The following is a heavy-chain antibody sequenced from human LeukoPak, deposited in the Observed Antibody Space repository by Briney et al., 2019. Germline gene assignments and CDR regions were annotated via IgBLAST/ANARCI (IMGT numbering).Heavy chain of an antibody. V-gene: IGHV4-59*08. J-gene: IGHJ3*02. CDR2: IHYSGST. CDR1: DASINTYY. D-gene: IGHD1-26*01. CDR3: ARHWSYWGEIDAFDI. Sequence: PSETLSLTCTVSDASINTYYWSWIRQPPGKELEWIAYIHYSGSTNYNPSLKSRVTISVDTSKNQFSLKLSSVTAADTAVYYCARHWSYWGEIDAFDIWGQGTMVTVSS.